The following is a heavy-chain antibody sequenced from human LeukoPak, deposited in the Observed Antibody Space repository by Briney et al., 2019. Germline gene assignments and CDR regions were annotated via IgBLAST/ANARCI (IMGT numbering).Heavy chain of an antibody. CDR2: ISAYNGNT. CDR1: GYTFTSYG. CDR3: ARVKSPGYCSSTSCPFGYFDY. V-gene: IGHV1-18*01. J-gene: IGHJ4*02. Sequence: ASVKVSCKASGYTFTSYGISWVRQAPGQGLEWMGWISAYNGNTNYAQNLQGRVTMTTDTSTATAYMELRSLRSDDTAVYYCARVKSPGYCSSTSCPFGYFDYWGQGTLVTVSS. D-gene: IGHD2-2*01.